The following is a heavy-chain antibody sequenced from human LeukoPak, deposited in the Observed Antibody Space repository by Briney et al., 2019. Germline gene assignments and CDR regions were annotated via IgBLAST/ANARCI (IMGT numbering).Heavy chain of an antibody. Sequence: PSETLSLTCAVYGGSFSGYYWSWIRQPPGKGLEWIGYIYHSGSTYYNPSLKSRVTISVDRSKNQFSLKLSSVTAADTAVYYCARNLYSSSSIEAFDIWGQGTMVTVSS. CDR3: ARNLYSSSSIEAFDI. CDR1: GGSFSGYY. CDR2: IYHSGST. J-gene: IGHJ3*02. V-gene: IGHV4-34*01. D-gene: IGHD6-6*01.